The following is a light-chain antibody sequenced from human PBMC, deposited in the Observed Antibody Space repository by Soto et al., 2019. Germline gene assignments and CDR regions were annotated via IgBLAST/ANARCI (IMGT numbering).Light chain of an antibody. V-gene: IGLV3-21*04. CDR2: YDS. J-gene: IGLJ1*01. CDR3: HVWDSSSDHYV. Sequence: SYELTQPPSVSVAPGKTARITCGGNNIGSKRVHWYQQKPGQAPVLVIYYDSDRPTGIPERFSGSNSGNTATLTISRVEAGDEADYYCHVWDSSSDHYVFGTGTKLTVL. CDR1: NIGSKR.